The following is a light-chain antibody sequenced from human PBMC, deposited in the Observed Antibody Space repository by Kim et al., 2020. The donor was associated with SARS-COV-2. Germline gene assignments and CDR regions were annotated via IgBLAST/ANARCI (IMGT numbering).Light chain of an antibody. CDR2: GAS. CDR3: QQCNNWPYT. CDR1: QSLSNN. V-gene: IGKV3-15*01. Sequence: DIVMTQSPATLSVSPGERVTLSCRASQSLSNNLAWYQQKPGQAPRLLIYGASTRATGIPARFSGSGSGTEFTLTISSLQSEDFAVYYCQQCNNWPYTFGQGTKLEI. J-gene: IGKJ2*01.